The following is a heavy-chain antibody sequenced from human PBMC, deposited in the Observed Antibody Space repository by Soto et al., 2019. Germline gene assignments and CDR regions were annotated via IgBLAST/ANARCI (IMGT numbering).Heavy chain of an antibody. Sequence: ASETLSLTCAVYGVSFSGYYWSWIRQPPGKGLEWIGEINHSGSTNYNPSLKSRVTISVDTSKNQFSLKLSSVTAADTAVYYCARGPRIDYYGMDVWGQGTTVTVSS. V-gene: IGHV4-34*01. J-gene: IGHJ6*02. CDR3: ARGPRIDYYGMDV. CDR1: GVSFSGYY. CDR2: INHSGST. D-gene: IGHD2-21*01.